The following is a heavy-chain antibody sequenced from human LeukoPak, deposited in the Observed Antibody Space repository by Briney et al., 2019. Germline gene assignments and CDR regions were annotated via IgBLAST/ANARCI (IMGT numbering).Heavy chain of an antibody. CDR1: GYTFTSYA. CDR2: INTNTGNP. V-gene: IGHV7-4-1*02. CDR3: ARTVVVPAATNYYYYGMDV. J-gene: IGHJ6*02. Sequence: ASVKVSCKASGYTFTSYAMNWVRQAPGQGLEWMGWINTNTGNPTYAQGFTGRFVFSLDTSVSTAYLQISSLKAEDTAVYYCARTVVVPAATNYYYYGMDVWGQGTTVTVPS. D-gene: IGHD2-2*01.